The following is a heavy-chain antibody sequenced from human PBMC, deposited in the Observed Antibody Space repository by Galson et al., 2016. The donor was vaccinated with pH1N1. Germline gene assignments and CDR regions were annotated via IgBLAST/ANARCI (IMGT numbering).Heavy chain of an antibody. CDR2: ISKDGNNV. J-gene: IGHJ4*02. V-gene: IGHV3-30*04. CDR1: GFTLSCCA. CDR3: ARSRDFSFDY. Sequence: SLRLSCAAPGFTLSCCAMHWVRQAPGKGLECLALISKDGNNVYYANSVKGRFTISRDSSDNTLYLQMNSLRTEDTAIYYCARSRDFSFDYWGQGALVTVAS. D-gene: IGHD4-11*01.